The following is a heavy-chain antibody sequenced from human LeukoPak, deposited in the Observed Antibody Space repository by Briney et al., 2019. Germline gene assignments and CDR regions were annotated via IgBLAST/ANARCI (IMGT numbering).Heavy chain of an antibody. CDR2: ISAFNGNT. CDR3: ARSPPSTGYDRFDT. J-gene: IGHJ4*02. CDR1: GYMCNIYG. V-gene: IGHV1-18*01. Sequence: ASVKVACKGCGYMCNIYGISWVRQAPGQELEWMGWISAFNGNTNYARNFQDRVTMTTDTSTSTAYMELTSLSSDDTAVYYCARSPPSTGYDRFDTWGQGTLVTVSS. D-gene: IGHD5-12*01.